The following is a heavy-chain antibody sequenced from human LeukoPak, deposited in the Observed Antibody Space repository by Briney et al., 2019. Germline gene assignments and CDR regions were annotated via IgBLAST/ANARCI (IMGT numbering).Heavy chain of an antibody. Sequence: SETLSLTCTVSGGSISSSSYYWGWIRQPPGKGLEWIGSIYYSGSTYYNPSLKSRVTISVDTSKNQFSLKLSSVTAADTAVYYCARVYCGGDCRNDDAFDIWGQGTMVTVSS. V-gene: IGHV4-39*01. D-gene: IGHD2-21*01. J-gene: IGHJ3*02. CDR1: GGSISSSSYY. CDR3: ARVYCGGDCRNDDAFDI. CDR2: IYYSGST.